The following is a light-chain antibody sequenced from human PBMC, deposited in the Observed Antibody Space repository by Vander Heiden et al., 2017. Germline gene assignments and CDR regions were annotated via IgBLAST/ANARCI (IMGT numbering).Light chain of an antibody. CDR2: NNN. J-gene: IGLJ3*02. CDR1: SSNIGSNT. Sequence: QSVLTQPPSASGTPGQRVTISCSGSSSNIGSNTVSWDQQRPGTAPKLLIYNNNQRPSGVPDRFSGSKSGTSASLAITGLQSDDEADYYCAGWDDSLDGGVFGGGTKLTVL. CDR3: AGWDDSLDGGV. V-gene: IGLV1-44*01.